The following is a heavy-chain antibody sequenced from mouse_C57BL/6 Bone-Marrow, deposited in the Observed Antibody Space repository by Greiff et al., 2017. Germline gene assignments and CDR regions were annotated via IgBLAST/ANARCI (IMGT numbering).Heavy chain of an antibody. CDR3: VRHKTTVVAEAMDY. Sequence: EVKLQESGGGLVQPKGSLKLSCAASGFSFNTYAMNWVRQAPGKGLEWVARIRSKSNNYATYYADSVKDRFTISRDDSESMLYLQMNNLKTEDTAMYYCVRHKTTVVAEAMDYWGQGTSVTVSS. D-gene: IGHD1-1*01. J-gene: IGHJ4*01. CDR1: GFSFNTYA. V-gene: IGHV10-1*01. CDR2: IRSKSNNYAT.